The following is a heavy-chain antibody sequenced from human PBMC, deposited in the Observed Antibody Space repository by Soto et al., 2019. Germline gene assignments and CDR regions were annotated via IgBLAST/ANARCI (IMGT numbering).Heavy chain of an antibody. D-gene: IGHD3-9*01. Sequence: SETLSLTCTVSGGSISSSSYYWGWIRQPPGKGLEWFGSIYYSGSTYYNPSLKSRVTISVDTSKNQFSLKLSSVTAADTAVYYCARLPYYDILTGYYSSNLSYYYGMDVWCQGTTVT. J-gene: IGHJ6*02. CDR1: GGSISSSSYY. CDR3: ARLPYYDILTGYYSSNLSYYYGMDV. CDR2: IYYSGST. V-gene: IGHV4-39*01.